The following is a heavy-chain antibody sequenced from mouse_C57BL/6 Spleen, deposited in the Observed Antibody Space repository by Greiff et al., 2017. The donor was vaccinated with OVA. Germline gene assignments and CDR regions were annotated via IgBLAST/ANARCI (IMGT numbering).Heavy chain of an antibody. CDR2: IRRKSSNYAT. Sequence: EVQLVESGGGLVQPKGSLKLSCAASGFTFNTYAMHWVRQAPGKGLEWVARIRRKSSNYATYYAVSVKDRFTINKDDSQSILYLQMNNLKNEDTAMYDCVGEEYDYSDAMDYWGQGTSVTVSS. CDR3: VGEEYDYSDAMDY. D-gene: IGHD2-4*01. V-gene: IGHV10-3*01. J-gene: IGHJ4*01. CDR1: GFTFNTYA.